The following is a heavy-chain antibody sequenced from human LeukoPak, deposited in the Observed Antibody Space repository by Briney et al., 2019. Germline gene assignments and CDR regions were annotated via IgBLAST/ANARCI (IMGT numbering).Heavy chain of an antibody. CDR3: ARNLWFGELSYDY. D-gene: IGHD3-10*01. CDR1: GGSISSYY. Sequence: SETLFLTCTVSGGSISSYYWSWIRQPPGKGLEWIGYIYTSGSTNYNPSLKSRVTISVDTSKNQFSLKLSSVTAADTAVYYCARNLWFGELSYDYWGQGTLVTVSS. V-gene: IGHV4-4*09. CDR2: IYTSGST. J-gene: IGHJ4*02.